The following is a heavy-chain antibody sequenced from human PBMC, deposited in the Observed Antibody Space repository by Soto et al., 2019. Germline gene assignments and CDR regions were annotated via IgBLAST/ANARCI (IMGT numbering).Heavy chain of an antibody. CDR3: ATSYDSGFDP. CDR1: GYSFSTYD. J-gene: IGHJ5*02. Sequence: ASAKVSCKASGYSFSTYDISWLRQAPGQGPEWMGRISPKNGNTNYAQNFQDRVTMTADTSSSTAYMELRGLRSDDTAKYYCATSYDSGFDPWGQGTLVTVYS. CDR2: ISPKNGNT. D-gene: IGHD3-3*01. V-gene: IGHV1-18*04.